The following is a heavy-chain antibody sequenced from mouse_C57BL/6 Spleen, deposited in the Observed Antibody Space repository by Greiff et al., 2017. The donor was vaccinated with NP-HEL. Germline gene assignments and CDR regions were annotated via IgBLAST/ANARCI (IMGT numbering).Heavy chain of an antibody. Sequence: QVQLKESGAELVRPGASVTLSCKASGYTFTDYEMHWVKQTPVHGLEWIGAIDPETGGTAYNQKFKGKAILTADKSASTAYMELRSLTSEDSAVYYCTRNYGSSYGYWYFDVWGTGTTVTVSS. CDR2: IDPETGGT. CDR1: GYTFTDYE. V-gene: IGHV1-15*01. CDR3: TRNYGSSYGYWYFDV. D-gene: IGHD1-1*01. J-gene: IGHJ1*03.